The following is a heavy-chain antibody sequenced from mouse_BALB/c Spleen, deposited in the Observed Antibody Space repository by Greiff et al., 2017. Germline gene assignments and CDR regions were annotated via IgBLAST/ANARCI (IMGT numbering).Heavy chain of an antibody. V-gene: IGHV5-4*02. J-gene: IGHJ4*01. Sequence: EVQGVESGGGLVKPGGSLKLSCAASGFTFSDYYMYWVRQTPEKRLEWVATISDGGSYTYYPDSVKGRFTISRDNAKNNLYLQMSSLKSEDTAMYYCARGYGNYYAMDYWGQGTSVTVSS. CDR1: GFTFSDYY. CDR2: ISDGGSYT. CDR3: ARGYGNYYAMDY. D-gene: IGHD2-1*01.